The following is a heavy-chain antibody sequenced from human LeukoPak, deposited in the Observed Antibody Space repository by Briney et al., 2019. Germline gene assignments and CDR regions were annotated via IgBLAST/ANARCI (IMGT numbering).Heavy chain of an antibody. Sequence: GGSLRLSCAASGFTFDDCAMHWVRQAPGKGLEWVSGISWNSGSIGYADSVKGRFTISRDNAKNSLYLQMNSLRAEDTALYYCAKDIQYYDSSGYYAVWGQGTLVTVSS. D-gene: IGHD3-22*01. CDR2: ISWNSGSI. CDR1: GFTFDDCA. CDR3: AKDIQYYDSSGYYAV. J-gene: IGHJ4*02. V-gene: IGHV3-9*01.